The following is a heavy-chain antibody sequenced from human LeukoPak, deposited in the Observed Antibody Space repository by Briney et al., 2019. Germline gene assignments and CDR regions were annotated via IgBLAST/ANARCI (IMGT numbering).Heavy chain of an antibody. J-gene: IGHJ4*02. CDR1: GGTFSSYA. Sequence: ASVKVSCKASGGTFSSYAISWVRQAPGQGLEWMGRIIPILGIANYAQKFQGRVTITADKSTSTAYMELSSLRSEDTAVYYCAREGYCSGGSCYPEDYWGQGTLVTVSS. V-gene: IGHV1-69*04. CDR3: AREGYCSGGSCYPEDY. CDR2: IIPILGIA. D-gene: IGHD2-15*01.